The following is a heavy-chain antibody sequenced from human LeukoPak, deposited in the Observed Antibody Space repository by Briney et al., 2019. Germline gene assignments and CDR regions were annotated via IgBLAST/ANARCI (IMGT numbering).Heavy chain of an antibody. V-gene: IGHV1-2*02. D-gene: IGHD6-6*01. J-gene: IGHJ6*03. CDR2: INPNSGGT. CDR3: ATDGQARAVNYYMDV. Sequence: GASVKVSCKASGYTFTGYYMHWVRQAPGQGLEWMGWINPNSGGTNYAQNFQGRVTMTRDTSISTAYMELSRLRSDDTAVYYCATDGQARAVNYYMDVWGKGTTVTVSS. CDR1: GYTFTGYY.